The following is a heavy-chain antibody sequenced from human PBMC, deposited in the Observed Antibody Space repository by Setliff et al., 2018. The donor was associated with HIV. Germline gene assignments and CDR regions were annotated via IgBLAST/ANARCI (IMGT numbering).Heavy chain of an antibody. Sequence: GASVKVSCKASGHSFTDYAMNWVRQAPGQGLEWMGWINIGNGDTKYSQDFHDRVTISRDTPATTVYMELSSLRSDDMAVYYCARGWHSTSPNSYFDYWGQGSLVTVSS. CDR2: INIGNGDT. CDR3: ARGWHSTSPNSYFDY. CDR1: GHSFTDYA. V-gene: IGHV1-3*03. J-gene: IGHJ4*02. D-gene: IGHD6-6*01.